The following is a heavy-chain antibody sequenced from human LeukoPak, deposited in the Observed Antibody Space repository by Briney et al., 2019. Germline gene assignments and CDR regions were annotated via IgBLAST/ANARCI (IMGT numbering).Heavy chain of an antibody. CDR1: GFTFSSYA. Sequence: PGGSLRLSCAASGFTFSSYAMSWVRQAPGKGLVWVSRISSDGRSTSYGDSVEGRFTISRDNAKNTVYLQMDSLRVEDTAVYYCARDRGWGSSYSPVTLGYWGQGTLVTVSS. D-gene: IGHD3-10*01. CDR3: ARDRGWGSSYSPVTLGY. V-gene: IGHV3-74*01. J-gene: IGHJ4*02. CDR2: ISSDGRST.